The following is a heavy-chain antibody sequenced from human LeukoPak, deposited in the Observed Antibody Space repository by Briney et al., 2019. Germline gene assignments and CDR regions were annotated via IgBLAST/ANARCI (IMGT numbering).Heavy chain of an antibody. J-gene: IGHJ5*02. D-gene: IGHD3-22*01. Sequence: SETLSLTCAVSGASISSYYWSWIRQPAGKGLEWIGYIYYSGSTNYNPSLKSRVTISVDTSKNQFSLKLSSVTAADTAVYYCARHFTGTNYYDSSGRRPRDGWFDPWGQGTLVTVSS. CDR2: IYYSGST. CDR3: ARHFTGTNYYDSSGRRPRDGWFDP. V-gene: IGHV4-59*08. CDR1: GASISSYY.